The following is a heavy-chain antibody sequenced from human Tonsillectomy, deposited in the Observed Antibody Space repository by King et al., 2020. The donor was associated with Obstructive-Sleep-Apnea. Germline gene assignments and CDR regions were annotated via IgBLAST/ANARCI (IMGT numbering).Heavy chain of an antibody. J-gene: IGHJ6*02. CDR3: ARDMKEDYDTTMVYGMDV. CDR1: GGSISSRNW. D-gene: IGHD5-18*01. CDR2: IYHSGRT. V-gene: IGHV4-4*02. Sequence: QLQESGPGLVKPSGTLSLTCAVSGGSISSRNWWSWIRQPPGKGLEGIGEIYHSGRTNCNPSLKSRVTISIDKSKNQFSLDLSPVTAADTSVYYCARDMKEDYDTTMVYGMDVWGQGTTVTVSS.